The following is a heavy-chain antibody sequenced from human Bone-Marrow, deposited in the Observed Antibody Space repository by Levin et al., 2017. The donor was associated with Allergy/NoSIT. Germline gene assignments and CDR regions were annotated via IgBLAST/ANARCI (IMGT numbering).Heavy chain of an antibody. V-gene: IGHV3-23*01. J-gene: IGHJ4*02. CDR3: ARSIAIFEALDF. CDR1: GFTFSSYA. Sequence: PGGSLRLSCAASGFTFSSYAMSWVRQAPGKGLEWVSGTSGRGDTTYYTDSVRGRFTISRDTSKSTVFLQMSSLRVEDTAVYYCARSIAIFEALDFWGQGTLVTVSS. CDR2: TSGRGDTT. D-gene: IGHD3-3*01.